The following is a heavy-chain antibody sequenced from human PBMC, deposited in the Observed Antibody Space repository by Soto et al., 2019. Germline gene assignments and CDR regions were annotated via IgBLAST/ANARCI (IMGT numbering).Heavy chain of an antibody. J-gene: IGHJ6*02. CDR3: TRSQNDYEV. CDR2: IRSKANSYAT. D-gene: IGHD3-16*01. V-gene: IGHV3-73*01. Sequence: GGSLRLSCAASGFTFSGSSMHWVRQASGKGLEWVGRIRSKANSYATAYAASVKGRFTISRDDSKNTAYLQMNSLNTEDTAVYYCTRSQNDYEVWGQGTTVTVSS. CDR1: GFTFSGSS.